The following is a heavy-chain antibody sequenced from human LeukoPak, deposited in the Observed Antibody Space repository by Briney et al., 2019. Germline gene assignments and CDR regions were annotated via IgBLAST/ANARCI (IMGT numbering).Heavy chain of an antibody. D-gene: IGHD3-22*01. CDR1: GHTFTSYY. J-gene: IGHJ4*02. CDR3: AGPLGYDSSGYYS. Sequence: ASVEVSCKASGHTFTSYYMHWVRQAPGQGLEWMGIINPSGGSTSYAQKFQGRVTMTRDTSTSTVYMELSSLRSEDTAVYYCAGPLGYDSSGYYSWGQGTLVTVSS. CDR2: INPSGGST. V-gene: IGHV1-46*01.